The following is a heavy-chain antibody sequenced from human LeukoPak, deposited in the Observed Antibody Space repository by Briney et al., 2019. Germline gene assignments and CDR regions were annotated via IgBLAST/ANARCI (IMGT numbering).Heavy chain of an antibody. D-gene: IGHD6-19*01. Sequence: GGSLRLSCAASGFTFSSYAMSWVRQAPGKGLEWVSAISGSGGSTYCADSVKGRFTISRDNSKNTLYLQMNSLRAEDTAVYYCARAVAGHPCYFDYWGQGTLVTVSS. CDR2: ISGSGGST. CDR1: GFTFSSYA. J-gene: IGHJ4*02. CDR3: ARAVAGHPCYFDY. V-gene: IGHV3-23*01.